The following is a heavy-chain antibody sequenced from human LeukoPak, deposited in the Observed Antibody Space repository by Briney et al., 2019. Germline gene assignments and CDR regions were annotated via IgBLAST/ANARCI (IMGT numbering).Heavy chain of an antibody. CDR2: IIPIFGAA. CDR1: GGTFSSYA. Sequence: ASVKVSCKASGGTFSSYAISWVRQAPGQGLEWMGGIIPIFGAANYAQKFQGRVTITADEPTSTAYMELSSLRSEDTAVYYCARFLPQKWELPGNWFDPWGQGTLVTVSS. J-gene: IGHJ5*02. V-gene: IGHV1-69*13. D-gene: IGHD1-26*01. CDR3: ARFLPQKWELPGNWFDP.